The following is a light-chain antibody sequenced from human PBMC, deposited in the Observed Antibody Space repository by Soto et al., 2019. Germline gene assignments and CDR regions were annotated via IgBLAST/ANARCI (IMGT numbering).Light chain of an antibody. CDR1: HSVSSK. V-gene: IGKV3-15*01. Sequence: VVMTQSPATLSVSPGETATLSCRARHSVSSKVAWYQQNPGQAPRLLIHHAYTRATGIPARFCGSGSGPEFTLTSSSLQSEDFALYCCKQYYDWYTFGQGPRLETK. CDR3: KQYYDWYT. J-gene: IGKJ2*01. CDR2: HAY.